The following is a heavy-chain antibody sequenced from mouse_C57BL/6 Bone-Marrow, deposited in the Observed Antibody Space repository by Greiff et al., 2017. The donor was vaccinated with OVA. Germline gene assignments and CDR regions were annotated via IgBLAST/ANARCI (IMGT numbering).Heavy chain of an antibody. V-gene: IGHV1-81*01. CDR2: IYPRSGNT. D-gene: IGHD1-1*01. CDR3: ASGPYGSSYLYWYFEV. CDR1: GYTFTSYG. Sequence: VNVVESGAELARPGASVKLSCKASGYTFTSYGISWVKQRTGQGLEWIGEIYPRSGNTYYNETFKGKATLTADKSSSTAYMELRSLTSEDSAVYFCASGPYGSSYLYWYFEVWGTGTTVTVSS. J-gene: IGHJ1*03.